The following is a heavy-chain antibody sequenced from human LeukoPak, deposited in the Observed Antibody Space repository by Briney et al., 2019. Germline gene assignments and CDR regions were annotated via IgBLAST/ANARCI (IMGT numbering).Heavy chain of an antibody. D-gene: IGHD6-19*01. J-gene: IGHJ4*02. Sequence: GGSLRLSCAASGFTFSSYAMSWVRQAPGKGLEWVSPIIGSGGSTYYADSVKGRFTISRDNSKNTLYLQMNSLRAEDTAVYYCAKRGGRPAIAVAGFDYWGQGTLVTVSS. CDR2: IIGSGGST. CDR3: AKRGGRPAIAVAGFDY. CDR1: GFTFSSYA. V-gene: IGHV3-23*01.